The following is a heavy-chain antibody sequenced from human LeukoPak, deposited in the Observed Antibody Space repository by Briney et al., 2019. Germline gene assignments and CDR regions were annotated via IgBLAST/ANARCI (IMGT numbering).Heavy chain of an antibody. CDR3: GRSGISTTIDR. CDR1: GFTFSVYW. D-gene: IGHD1-1*01. J-gene: IGHJ5*02. V-gene: IGHV3-7*01. Sequence: GGSLRLSCEASGFTFSVYWMAWVRQAPGKGLEWVANIRGDGSETTYVDSVKGRFTISRDNAKNPLFLQMDSLKVEDTAFYSCGRSGISTTIDRWGQGTLVTVSS. CDR2: IRGDGSET.